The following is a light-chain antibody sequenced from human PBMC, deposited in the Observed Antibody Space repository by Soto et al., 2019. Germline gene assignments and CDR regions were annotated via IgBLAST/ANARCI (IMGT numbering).Light chain of an antibody. CDR1: QSVSRS. Sequence: DVQMTQSPSTLSASLGDRVTIACRASQSVSRSLAWYQQKPGKAPKLLISDVSSLKSGVPSRFSGSGSGTEFTLTISSLQPDDFATYYCQQYNSYSITFGQGTRLEIK. V-gene: IGKV1-5*01. CDR3: QQYNSYSIT. J-gene: IGKJ5*01. CDR2: DVS.